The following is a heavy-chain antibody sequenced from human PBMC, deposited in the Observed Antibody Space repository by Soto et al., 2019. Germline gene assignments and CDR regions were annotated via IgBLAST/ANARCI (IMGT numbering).Heavy chain of an antibody. CDR2: IYYSGST. D-gene: IGHD6-13*01. V-gene: IGHV4-31*03. CDR1: GGSISSGGYY. CDR3: ARDACSSSWYAASDI. Sequence: SETLSLTCTVSGGSISSGGYYWSWIRQHPGKGLEWIGYIYYSGSTYYNPSLRSRVTISVDTSKNQFSLKLSSVTAADTAVYYCARDACSSSWYAASDIWGQGTMVTVSS. J-gene: IGHJ3*02.